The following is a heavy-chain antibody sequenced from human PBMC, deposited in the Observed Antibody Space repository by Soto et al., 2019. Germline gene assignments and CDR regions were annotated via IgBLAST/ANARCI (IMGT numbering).Heavy chain of an antibody. CDR3: ARDGTDYYDSSGYYVWEFDY. V-gene: IGHV1-18*01. J-gene: IGHJ4*02. CDR1: GYTFTSYG. CDR2: ISAYNGNT. D-gene: IGHD3-22*01. Sequence: ASVKVSCKASGYTFTSYGISWVRQAPGQGLEWMGWISAYNGNTNYAQKLQGRVTMTTDTSTSTAYMELRSLRSDDTAVYYCARDGTDYYDSSGYYVWEFDYWGQGTLVTVS.